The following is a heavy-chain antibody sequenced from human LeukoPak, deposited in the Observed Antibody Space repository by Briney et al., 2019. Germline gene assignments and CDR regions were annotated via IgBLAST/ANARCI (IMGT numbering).Heavy chain of an antibody. V-gene: IGHV3-23*01. D-gene: IGHD6-6*01. CDR1: GFTFSSDA. CDR3: AKDLSLYTSSASTFDS. CDR2: ISHSGGDT. Sequence: GGSLRLSCAASGFTFSSDAMTWVRQAPGKGLEWVSTISHSGGDTYYADSVKGRLTLSRDNSKNTLYLQMNSLRAEDTALYYCAKDLSLYTSSASTFDSWGQGTLVTVSS. J-gene: IGHJ4*02.